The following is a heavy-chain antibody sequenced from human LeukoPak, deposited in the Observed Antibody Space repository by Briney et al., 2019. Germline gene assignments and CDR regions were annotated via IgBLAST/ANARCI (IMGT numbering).Heavy chain of an antibody. D-gene: IGHD5-18*01. CDR3: GRDPKLGIRGYTYGYIDY. CDR2: INTHTGNP. J-gene: IGHJ4*02. Sequence: EASVKVSCKTSGYTFTSYAISWVRQAPGQGLEWMGWINTHTGNPTYAQGFTGRYAFSLDTSVSTAYLQISGLQADDTAVYYCGRDPKLGIRGYTYGYIDYWGQGTLVTVSS. V-gene: IGHV7-4-1*02. CDR1: GYTFTSYA.